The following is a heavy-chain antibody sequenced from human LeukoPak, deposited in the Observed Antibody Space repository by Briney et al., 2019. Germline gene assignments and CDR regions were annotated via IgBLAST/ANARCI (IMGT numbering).Heavy chain of an antibody. D-gene: IGHD3-3*01. CDR2: INPNSGGT. V-gene: IGHV1-2*02. CDR3: ARDQNHDTIFGVTPDAFDI. CDR1: GYTFTGYY. J-gene: IGHJ3*02. Sequence: ASVKVSCKASGYTFTGYYMHWVRQAPGQGLEWMGWINPNSGGTNYAQKFQGRVTMTRDTSISTAYMELSRLRSDDTAVYYCARDQNHDTIFGVTPDAFDIWGQGTMVTVSS.